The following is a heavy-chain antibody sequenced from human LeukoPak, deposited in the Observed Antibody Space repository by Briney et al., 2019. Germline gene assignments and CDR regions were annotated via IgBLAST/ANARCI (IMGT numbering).Heavy chain of an antibody. CDR1: GYTFTSYG. CDR3: ARSIAWGMIVVVPYYFDY. D-gene: IGHD3-22*01. Sequence: ASVKVSCKASGYTFTSYGISWVRQAPGQGLEGMGWISAYNGNTNHAQKLQGRVTMTTDTSTSTAYMELRSLRSDDTAVYYCARSIAWGMIVVVPYYFDYWGQGTLVTVSS. J-gene: IGHJ4*02. V-gene: IGHV1-18*01. CDR2: ISAYNGNT.